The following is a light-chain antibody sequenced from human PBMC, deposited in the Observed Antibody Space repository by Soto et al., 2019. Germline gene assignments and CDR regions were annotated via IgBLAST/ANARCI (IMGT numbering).Light chain of an antibody. CDR2: EVS. Sequence: QSVLTQPASVSGAPGQSITISCTGTSSDVGGHNYVSWYQQHPGKAPKLMIYEVSNRPSGIPNRFSGSKSGNTASLTISGLQAEDEADYYCSSYTSSSTLVFGGGTKLTVL. CDR3: SSYTSSSTLV. CDR1: SSDVGGHNY. V-gene: IGLV2-14*01. J-gene: IGLJ2*01.